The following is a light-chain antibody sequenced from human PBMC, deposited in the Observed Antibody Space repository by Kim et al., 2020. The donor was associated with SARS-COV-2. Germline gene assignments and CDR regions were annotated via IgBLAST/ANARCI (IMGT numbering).Light chain of an antibody. Sequence: PGERATLSCRASQSVSSYLAWYQQKPGQAPRLLIYDASNRATGIPARFSGSGSGTDFTLTISSLEPEDFAVYYCQQRSNWPLGLTFGGGTKVDIK. CDR2: DAS. CDR3: QQRSNWPLGLT. V-gene: IGKV3-11*01. J-gene: IGKJ4*01. CDR1: QSVSSY.